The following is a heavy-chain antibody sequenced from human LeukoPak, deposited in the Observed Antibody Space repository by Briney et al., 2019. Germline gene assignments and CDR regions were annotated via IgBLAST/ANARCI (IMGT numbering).Heavy chain of an antibody. CDR2: ISGSSSYI. V-gene: IGHV3-21*01. J-gene: IGHJ4*02. CDR3: ARDTGPDLDY. Sequence: PGGSLRLSCVASGFTFSSYSMNWVRQAPGKGLEWVSCISGSSSYISYADSVKGRFTISRDNAKNSVCLQMNSLRAEDTAAYYCARDTGPDLDYWGQGTLVTVSS. CDR1: GFTFSSYS. D-gene: IGHD1-14*01.